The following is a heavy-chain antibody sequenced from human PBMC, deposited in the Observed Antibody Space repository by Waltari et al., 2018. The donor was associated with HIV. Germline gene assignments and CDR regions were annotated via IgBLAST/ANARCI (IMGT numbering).Heavy chain of an antibody. Sequence: EVQLVEFGGKLVQPGGSIRLSCLASGFTFSDYSMNWVRQGPGNGVEWVACISATGTTIYYASSVRGRFTVTRDNGDNSLDLDMSSLRAEETGDYYCARCETMVTPCINKYLGLDVWGPGTTVTVSS. V-gene: IGHV3-48*01. J-gene: IGHJ6*02. D-gene: IGHD2-2*01. CDR1: GFTFSDYS. CDR2: ISATGTTI. CDR3: ARCETMVTPCINKYLGLDV.